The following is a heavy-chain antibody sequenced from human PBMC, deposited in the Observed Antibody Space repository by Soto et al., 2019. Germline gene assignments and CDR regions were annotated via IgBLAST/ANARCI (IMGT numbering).Heavy chain of an antibody. V-gene: IGHV4-39*01. CDR1: GGSISSSSYY. CDR3: ARGILRVATGLRFDP. Sequence: PSETLSLTCTVSGGSISSSSYYWGWIRQPPGKGLERIGSIYYSGSTYYNPSLKSRVTISVDTSKNQFSLKLSSVTAADTAVYYCARGILRVATGLRFDPWGQGTLVTVSS. J-gene: IGHJ5*02. CDR2: IYYSGST. D-gene: IGHD5-12*01.